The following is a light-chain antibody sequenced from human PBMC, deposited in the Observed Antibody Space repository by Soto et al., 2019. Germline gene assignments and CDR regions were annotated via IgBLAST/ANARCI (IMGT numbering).Light chain of an antibody. Sequence: DIQMTQSPSSLSASVGDRVTITCRASQSVSTYLNWYFQKSGGAPKLLIHGVSKLENGTPSRFSGSGLATDSTLTINTLQPEDFAVYFCEQTYMVPYTFGQGTKVEI. CDR1: QSVSTY. V-gene: IGKV1-39*01. J-gene: IGKJ2*01. CDR2: GVS. CDR3: EQTYMVPYT.